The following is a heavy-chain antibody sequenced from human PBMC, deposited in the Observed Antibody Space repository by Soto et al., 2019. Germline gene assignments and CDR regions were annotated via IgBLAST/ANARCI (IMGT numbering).Heavy chain of an antibody. CDR1: GGSISSGGYY. CDR2: IYYTGST. J-gene: IGHJ5*02. CDR3: ARRAGNWFDP. Sequence: QVQLQESGPGLVKPSQTLSLTCVVSGGSISSGGYYWTWIRQHPGKGLEWIGYIYYTGSTYYNPSLTSRVPISVDTSKDLFSLKLSSVTAADTAVYYCARRAGNWFDPWGQGTLVTVSS. V-gene: IGHV4-31*11.